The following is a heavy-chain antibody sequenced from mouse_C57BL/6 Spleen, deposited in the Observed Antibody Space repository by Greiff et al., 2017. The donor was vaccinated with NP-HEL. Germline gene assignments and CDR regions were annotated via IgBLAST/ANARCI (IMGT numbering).Heavy chain of an antibody. Sequence: EVHLVESGGGLVKPGGSLKLSCAASGFTFSSYAMSWVRQTPEKRLEWVATISDGGSYTYYPDNVKGRFTISRDNAKNNLYLQMSHLKSEDTAMYYCARDGGYYGSSYNFDYWGQGTTLTVSS. V-gene: IGHV5-4*01. CDR3: ARDGGYYGSSYNFDY. CDR1: GFTFSSYA. D-gene: IGHD1-1*01. CDR2: ISDGGSYT. J-gene: IGHJ2*01.